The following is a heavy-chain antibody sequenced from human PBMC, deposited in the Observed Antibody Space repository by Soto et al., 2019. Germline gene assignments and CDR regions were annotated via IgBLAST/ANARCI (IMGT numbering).Heavy chain of an antibody. J-gene: IGHJ4*02. D-gene: IGHD6-13*01. CDR3: TTRPGSNTWPQPIPPPDY. V-gene: IGHV3-73*02. Sequence: EVQLVESGGGLVQPGGSLKLSCAAAGFTFSGSAVHWVRQASGRGLEWVGRIRSKTNNYATDYAASVNGRFTFSRDDSQNTFYLQMDSLGTEDPAIYFGTTRPGSNTWPQPIPPPDYWGQGTLVTVSS. CDR1: GFTFSGSA. CDR2: IRSKTNNYAT.